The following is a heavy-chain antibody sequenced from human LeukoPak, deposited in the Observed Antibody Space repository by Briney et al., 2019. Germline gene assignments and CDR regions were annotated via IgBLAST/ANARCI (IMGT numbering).Heavy chain of an antibody. D-gene: IGHD3-16*01. CDR2: INTANGDT. CDR3: ARDFGRLGQFYFDY. CDR1: GYTLTNCA. V-gene: IGHV1-3*04. J-gene: IGHJ4*02. Sequence: ASVKVSCKASGYTLTNCAIHWVRQAPGQRLEWMGWINTANGDTKCSQNFQDRVTITRDTSANTAYMELSSLRSEDTAVYYCARDFGRLGQFYFDYWGQGTLVTVSS.